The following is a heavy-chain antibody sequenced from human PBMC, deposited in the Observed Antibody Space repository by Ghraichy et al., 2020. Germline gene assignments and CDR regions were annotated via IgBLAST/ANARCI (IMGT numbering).Heavy chain of an antibody. Sequence: GESLNISCAASGFTFSYYNMNWVRQAPGKGLEWVSSISTGSSNIYYADSVKGRFTISRDNAKNSLYLQMDSLRAEDTAVYYCARVQQYTYGPYDFWGQGSLVTLS. CDR3: ARVQQYTYGPYDF. V-gene: IGHV3-21*01. D-gene: IGHD5-18*01. CDR1: GFTFSYYN. J-gene: IGHJ4*02. CDR2: ISTGSSNI.